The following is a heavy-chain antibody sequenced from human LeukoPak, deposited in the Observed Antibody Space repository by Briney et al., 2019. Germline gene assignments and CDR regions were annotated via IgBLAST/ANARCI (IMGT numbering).Heavy chain of an antibody. CDR3: AKSNRCDP. V-gene: IGHV3-48*04. CDR1: GFTFSSYS. J-gene: IGHJ5*02. CDR2: ITGSSSTI. Sequence: GGSLRLSCAASGFTFSSYSMNWVRQAPGKGLEWVSYITGSSSTIYYADSVRGRSTISRDNSKNSLYLQMNSLIVEDTALYYCAKSNRCDPWGQGTLVTVSS.